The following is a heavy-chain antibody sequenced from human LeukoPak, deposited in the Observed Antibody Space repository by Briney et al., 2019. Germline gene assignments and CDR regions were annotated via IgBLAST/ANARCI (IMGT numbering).Heavy chain of an antibody. CDR2: IYYTGKI. Sequence: SETLSLTCTVSGDSISTGGHYWSWIRHQSGKGLEWIAYIYYTGKINYNPSLKSRVSMSVDTSNNQFSPRLNSVTAADTAVYFCARRVGKYPAYYFDFWGQGTLVTVSS. CDR1: GDSISTGGHY. CDR3: ARRVGKYPAYYFDF. D-gene: IGHD2-2*01. V-gene: IGHV4-31*03. J-gene: IGHJ4*02.